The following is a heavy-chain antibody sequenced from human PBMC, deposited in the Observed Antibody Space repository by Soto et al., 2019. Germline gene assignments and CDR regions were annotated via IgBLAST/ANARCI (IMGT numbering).Heavy chain of an antibody. CDR1: GFTFSSYA. CDR3: AKARPDYYDSSGYYQAEYYFDY. D-gene: IGHD3-22*01. CDR2: ISGSGGST. V-gene: IGHV3-23*01. Sequence: EVQLLESGGGLVQPGGSLRLSCAASGFTFSSYAMSWVRQAPGKGLEWVSAISGSGGSTYYADSVKGRFTISRDNSKNTLYLQMNSLRAEDTAVYYCAKARPDYYDSSGYYQAEYYFDYWGQGTLVTVSS. J-gene: IGHJ4*02.